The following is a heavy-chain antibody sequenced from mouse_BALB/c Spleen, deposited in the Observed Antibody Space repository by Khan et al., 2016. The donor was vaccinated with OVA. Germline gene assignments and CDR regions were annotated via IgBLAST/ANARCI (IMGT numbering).Heavy chain of an antibody. V-gene: IGHV3-2*02. CDR2: ISYSGST. CDR1: GYSITSGYG. D-gene: IGHD1-2*01. CDR3: ARTARIKH. J-gene: IGHJ2*01. Sequence: EVQLVESGPGLVKPSQSLSLTCTVTGYSITSGYGWNWIRQFPGNKLEWMGYISYSGSTNYNPSLKSRISITRDTSKNQFFLQLNSVTTEDTATYYCARTARIKHWGQGATLTVSS.